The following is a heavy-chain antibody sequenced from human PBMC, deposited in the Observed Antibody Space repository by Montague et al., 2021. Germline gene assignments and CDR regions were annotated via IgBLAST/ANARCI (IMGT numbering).Heavy chain of an antibody. V-gene: IGHV4-61*01. CDR2: ICDGGSA. J-gene: IGHJ5*02. CDR1: GDSVRCGIYH. CDR3: AAYYYGGGGRGS. Sequence: SETLSLTCSVSGDSVRCGIYHWGWIRQSPGKGLEGIGYICDGGSATYKTSLGSRVTMSLDTSSNQFSLNLRSATAADTAVYYCAAYYYGGGGRGSWGQGTLVTVSS. D-gene: IGHD3-22*01.